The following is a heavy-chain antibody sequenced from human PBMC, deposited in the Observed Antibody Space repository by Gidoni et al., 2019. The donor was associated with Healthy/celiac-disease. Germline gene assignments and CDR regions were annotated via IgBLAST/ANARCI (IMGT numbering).Heavy chain of an antibody. CDR1: GFTFSSYA. CDR3: VKGIYGDWTGWFDP. D-gene: IGHD4-17*01. CDR2: ISSNWGST. J-gene: IGHJ5*02. V-gene: IGHV3-64D*06. Sequence: EVQLVESGAGLVQPGGSLRLSCSASGFTFSSYAMHWVRQAPGKGLEYVSAISSNWGSTYYADSGKGRFTISRDNSKNTLYLQMSSLRAEDTAVYYCVKGIYGDWTGWFDPWGQGTLVTVSS.